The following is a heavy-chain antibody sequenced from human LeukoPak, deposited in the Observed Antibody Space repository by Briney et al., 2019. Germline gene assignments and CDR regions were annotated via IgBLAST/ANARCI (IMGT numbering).Heavy chain of an antibody. CDR1: GFSVSTKY. J-gene: IGHJ2*01. D-gene: IGHD3-10*01. V-gene: IGHV3-53*01. CDR2: LYSGSDT. CDR3: ARVGDHFHWYLDL. Sequence: GGSLRLSCAASGFSVSTKYMNWVRQAPGKGLEWVSILYSGSDTYYANSVKGRFTISRDSSKNILFLQVNDLRAEDTAVYYCARVGDHFHWYLDLWGRGTLVTVSS.